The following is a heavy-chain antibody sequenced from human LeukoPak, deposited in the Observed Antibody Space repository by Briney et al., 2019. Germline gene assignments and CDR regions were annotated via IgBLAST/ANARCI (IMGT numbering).Heavy chain of an antibody. CDR2: ISGSGSST. J-gene: IGHJ6*02. CDR1: GFTFSNYA. Sequence: PGGSLRLSCAASGFTFSNYAMTWVRQAPGKGLEWVSGISGSGSSTYYADSVKGRFTLSRDYPKNTLYLQMNSLRAEDTAVYYCARDLEGYCSGGSCYSGGVIYYYYGMDVWGQGTTVTVSS. V-gene: IGHV3-23*01. D-gene: IGHD2-15*01. CDR3: ARDLEGYCSGGSCYSGGVIYYYYGMDV.